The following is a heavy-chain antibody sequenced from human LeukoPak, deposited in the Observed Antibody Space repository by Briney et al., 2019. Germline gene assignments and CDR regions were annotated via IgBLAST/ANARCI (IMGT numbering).Heavy chain of an antibody. V-gene: IGHV1-2*06. J-gene: IGHJ6*02. Sequence: ASVKVSCKASGYTFTGYYMHWVRQAPGQGLEWMGRINPNSGGTNYAQKFQGRVTITRDTSASTAYMELSSLRSEDTAVYYCARVKRVDFWSARGMDVWGQGTTVTVSS. D-gene: IGHD3-3*01. CDR2: INPNSGGT. CDR1: GYTFTGYY. CDR3: ARVKRVDFWSARGMDV.